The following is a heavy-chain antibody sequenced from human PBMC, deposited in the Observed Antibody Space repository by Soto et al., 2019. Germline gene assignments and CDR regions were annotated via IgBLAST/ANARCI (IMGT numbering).Heavy chain of an antibody. V-gene: IGHV3-30-3*01. CDR2: ISYDGSNK. D-gene: IGHD6-6*01. CDR1: GFTFSSYA. J-gene: IGHJ4*02. Sequence: GGSLRLSCAASGFTFSSYAMHWVRQAPGKGLEWVAVISYDGSNKYYADSVKGRFTISRDNSKNTLYLQMNSLRAEDTAVYYCARGMYSSSSVGDYWGQGTLVTVSS. CDR3: ARGMYSSSSVGDY.